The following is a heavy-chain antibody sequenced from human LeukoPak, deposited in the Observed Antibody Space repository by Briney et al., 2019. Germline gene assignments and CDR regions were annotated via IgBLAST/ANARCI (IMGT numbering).Heavy chain of an antibody. J-gene: IGHJ5*02. CDR2: IGTNGDT. V-gene: IGHV3-13*04. Sequence: GGSLRLSCAASGFSFGNYDMHWVRQPTGKGLEWVSAIGTNGDTHYPDSVKGRFTISRENAKNSLYLQMDSLRVEDTAVYYCIVFGDSNHWGQGTLVTVSS. CDR3: IVFGDSNH. D-gene: IGHD4-17*01. CDR1: GFSFGNYD.